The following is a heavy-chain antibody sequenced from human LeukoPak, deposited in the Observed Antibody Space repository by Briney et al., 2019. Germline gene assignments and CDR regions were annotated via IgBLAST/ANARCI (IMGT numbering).Heavy chain of an antibody. J-gene: IGHJ3*02. Sequence: GESLKISCKGSGYSFSNYWIGWVRQMPGKGLEWTGIIYPGDSDTTYSPSFEGQVTISADKSISTAYLQWSSLKASDSAMYYCARRYCSSTSCYRAFDIWGQGTMVTVSS. CDR3: ARRYCSSTSCYRAFDI. CDR1: GYSFSNYW. CDR2: IYPGDSDT. D-gene: IGHD2-2*02. V-gene: IGHV5-51*01.